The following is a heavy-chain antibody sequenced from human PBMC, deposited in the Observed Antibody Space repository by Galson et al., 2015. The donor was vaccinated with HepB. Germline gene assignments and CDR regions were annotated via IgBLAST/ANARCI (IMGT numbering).Heavy chain of an antibody. J-gene: IGHJ4*02. CDR3: AKDIVYFDD. CDR1: GFTFNNYG. Sequence: SLRLSCAASGFTFNNYGMSWVRQAPGKGLEWVSAISGSGGVTYYADSVKGRFTIFRDNSKNTLYLQMNSLRAEDTAVYFCAKDIVYFDDWGQGTLVTVSS. D-gene: IGHD2-15*01. CDR2: ISGSGGVT. V-gene: IGHV3-23*01.